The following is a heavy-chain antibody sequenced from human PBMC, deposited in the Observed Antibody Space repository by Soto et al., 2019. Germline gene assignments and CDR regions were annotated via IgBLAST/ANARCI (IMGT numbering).Heavy chain of an antibody. CDR1: GGSISSGDYY. CDR2: IYYSGST. J-gene: IGHJ4*02. D-gene: IGHD3-10*01. Sequence: SETLSLTCTVSGGSISSGDYYWSWIRQPPGKGLEWIGYIYYSGSTYYNPSPKSRVTISVDTYKNQFSLKLSSVTAADTAVYYCAREGWFGEGYFDYWGQGNLVTVSS. CDR3: AREGWFGEGYFDY. V-gene: IGHV4-30-4*01.